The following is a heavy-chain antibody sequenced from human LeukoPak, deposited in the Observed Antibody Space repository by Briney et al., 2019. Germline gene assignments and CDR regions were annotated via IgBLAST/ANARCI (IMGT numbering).Heavy chain of an antibody. D-gene: IGHD6-19*01. V-gene: IGHV4-39*01. J-gene: IGHJ5*02. CDR2: IYYSGST. CDR1: GGSISSSSDY. CDR3: ARTYSSGWYNWFDP. Sequence: PSETLSLTCTVSGGSISSSSDYWGWIRQPPGKGLEWIGSIYYSGSTYYNPSLKSRVTISVDTSKNQFSLKLSSVTAADTAVYYCARTYSSGWYNWFDPWGQGTLVTVSS.